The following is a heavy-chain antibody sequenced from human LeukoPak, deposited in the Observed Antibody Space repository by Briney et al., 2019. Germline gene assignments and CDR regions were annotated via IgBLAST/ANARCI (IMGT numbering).Heavy chain of an antibody. J-gene: IGHJ5*02. Sequence: ASVKVSCKASGYTFTGYYMHWVRQAPGQGLEWMGWINPNSGGTNYAQNFQGRVTMTRGTSISTAYMELSRLRSDNTAVYYCARDTAMVTYWFDPWGQGTLVTVSS. D-gene: IGHD5-18*01. CDR1: GYTFTGYY. V-gene: IGHV1-2*02. CDR2: INPNSGGT. CDR3: ARDTAMVTYWFDP.